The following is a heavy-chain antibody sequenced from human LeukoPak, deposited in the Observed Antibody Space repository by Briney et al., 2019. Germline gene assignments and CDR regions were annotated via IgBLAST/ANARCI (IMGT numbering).Heavy chain of an antibody. CDR3: AKVSSGYTFD. CDR1: GITFTSYA. Sequence: GGSLRLSCAASGITFTSYAMSWVRQAPRKKLDWVSGISGSGGSTYYAETVKGRFTISRDNSKNTLYLQMNSLRVEETALYYCAKVSSGYTFDWGQGTLVTVYS. D-gene: IGHD5-18*01. V-gene: IGHV3-23*01. CDR2: ISGSGGST. J-gene: IGHJ4*02.